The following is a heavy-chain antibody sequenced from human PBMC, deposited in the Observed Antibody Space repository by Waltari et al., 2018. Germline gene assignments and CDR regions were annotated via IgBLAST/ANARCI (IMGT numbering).Heavy chain of an antibody. CDR2: IKYDGSAT. CDR1: GFSFSAYW. J-gene: IGHJ4*02. CDR3: ARGSPGYVRVWDC. V-gene: IGHV3-7*03. D-gene: IGHD2-2*01. Sequence: EVQLMESGGGLVQPGGSLRLSCAASGFSFSAYWMTWVRQAPEKGLEWVANIKYDGSATYHADSVNGRFSISRDNAKNSLYLQMNSVSAEDTAIYYCARGSPGYVRVWDCWGQGTMVTVSS.